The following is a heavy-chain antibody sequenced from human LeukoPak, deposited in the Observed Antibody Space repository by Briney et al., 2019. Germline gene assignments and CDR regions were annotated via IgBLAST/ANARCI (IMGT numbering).Heavy chain of an antibody. CDR2: IVVGSGNT. CDR1: GFTFTSSA. D-gene: IGHD6-13*01. Sequence: GASVKVSCKASGFTFTSSAMQWVRQARGQRLEWIGWIVVGSGNTNYAQKFQERVTITRDMSTSTAYMELRSLRSDDTAVYYCARDGSWQQPTDYWGQGTLVTVSS. J-gene: IGHJ4*02. V-gene: IGHV1-58*02. CDR3: ARDGSWQQPTDY.